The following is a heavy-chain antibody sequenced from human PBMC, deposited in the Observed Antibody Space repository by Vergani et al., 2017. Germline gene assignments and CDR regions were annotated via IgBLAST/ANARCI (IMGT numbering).Heavy chain of an antibody. V-gene: IGHV3-23*01. CDR3: AKGVYYYGSGSSYYGMDV. CDR2: ISGSGGST. Sequence: EVQLLESGGGLVQPGGSLRLSCAASGFTFSSYAMSWVRQAPGKGLEWVSAISGSGGSTYYADSVKGRFTISRDNSKNTLYLQMNSLRAEDTAVYYCAKGVYYYGSGSSYYGMDVWGQGTTVTVSS. J-gene: IGHJ6*02. CDR1: GFTFSSYA. D-gene: IGHD3-10*01.